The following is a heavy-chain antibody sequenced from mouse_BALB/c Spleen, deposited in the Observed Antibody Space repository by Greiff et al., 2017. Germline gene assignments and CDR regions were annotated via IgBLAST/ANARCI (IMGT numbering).Heavy chain of an antibody. CDR2: INPYNGDT. CDR1: GYSFTGYF. D-gene: IGHD2-10*02. Sequence: VQLQQSGPELVKPGASVKISCKASGYSFTGYFMNWVMQSHGKSLEWIGRINPYNGDTFYNQKFKGKATLTVDKSSSTAHMELRSLASEDSAVYYCARREKYGNLAYWGQGTLVTVSA. J-gene: IGHJ3*01. V-gene: IGHV1-20*02. CDR3: ARREKYGNLAY.